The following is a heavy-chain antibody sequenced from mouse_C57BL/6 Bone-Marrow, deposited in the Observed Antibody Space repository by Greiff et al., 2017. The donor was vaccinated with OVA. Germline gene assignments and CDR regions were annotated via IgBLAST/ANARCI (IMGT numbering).Heavy chain of an antibody. Sequence: DVMLVESGGGLVKPGGSLKLSCAASGFTFSSYAMSWVRQTPEQRLAWVATISAGGSYTYYPDNVKGRFTISRDNAKNNLDLQMSHLKSEDTAMYYCARPRYFDVWGTGTTVTVSS. CDR1: GFTFSSYA. CDR2: ISAGGSYT. J-gene: IGHJ1*03. V-gene: IGHV5-4*03. CDR3: ARPRYFDV.